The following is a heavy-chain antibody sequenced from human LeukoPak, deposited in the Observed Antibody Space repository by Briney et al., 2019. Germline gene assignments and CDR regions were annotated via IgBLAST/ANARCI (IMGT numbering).Heavy chain of an antibody. CDR2: INPSGGST. Sequence: VASVKVSCKASGYTFTSYYIHWVRQAPGQGLEWMGIINPSGGSTSYAQKFQGRVTMTRDMSTSTVYMELSSLRSEDTAVYYCARPTHYYTRSGAFDIWGQGTMVTVSS. J-gene: IGHJ3*02. CDR3: ARPTHYYTRSGAFDI. V-gene: IGHV1-46*01. D-gene: IGHD3-10*01. CDR1: GYTFTSYY.